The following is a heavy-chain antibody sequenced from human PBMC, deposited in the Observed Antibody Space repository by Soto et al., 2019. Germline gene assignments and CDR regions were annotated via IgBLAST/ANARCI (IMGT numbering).Heavy chain of an antibody. CDR3: ARAPPLRGRDGYNLVY. D-gene: IGHD5-12*01. J-gene: IGHJ4*02. Sequence: QVQLVQSGAEVKKPGSSVKVSCKASGGTFSSYAISWVRQAPGQGLEWMGGIIPIFGTANYAQKFQGRVTITPDESTSTAYMELRSLRAEDTALYCCARAPPLRGRDGYNLVYWGQGTLVTVSS. CDR1: GGTFSSYA. CDR2: IIPIFGTA. V-gene: IGHV1-69*01.